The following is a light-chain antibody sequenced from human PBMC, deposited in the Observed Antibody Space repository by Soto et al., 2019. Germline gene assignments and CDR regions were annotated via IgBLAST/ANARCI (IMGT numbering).Light chain of an antibody. CDR3: QQYGSSPRT. CDR1: QSVSNNY. CDR2: GAS. V-gene: IGKV3-20*01. Sequence: EIVLTPSPGTLSLSPGERATLSCRASQSVSNNYLAWYQQNPGQAPRLLIYGASSRATGIPDRFSGSGSGTDFTLTISRLEPEDFAVYYCQQYGSSPRTFGQGTKVEIK. J-gene: IGKJ1*01.